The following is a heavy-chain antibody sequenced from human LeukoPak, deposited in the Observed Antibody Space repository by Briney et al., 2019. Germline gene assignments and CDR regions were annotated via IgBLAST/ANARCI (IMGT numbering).Heavy chain of an antibody. J-gene: IGHJ4*02. V-gene: IGHV3-74*01. CDR2: INSDGSST. CDR1: GFTFSSYW. CDR3: AKDLLGYSSSWYDHTGGTKNDY. Sequence: GGSLRLSCAASGFTFSSYWMHWVRQAPGKGLVWVSRINSDGSSTSYADSVKGRFTISRDNAKNSLYLQMNSLRAEDTAVYYCAKDLLGYSSSWYDHTGGTKNDYWGQGTLVTVSS. D-gene: IGHD6-13*01.